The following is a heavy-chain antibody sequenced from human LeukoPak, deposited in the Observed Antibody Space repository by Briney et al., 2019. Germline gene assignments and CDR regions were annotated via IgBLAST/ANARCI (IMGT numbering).Heavy chain of an antibody. CDR3: ARRLLGYCSGGSCYSGYFQH. CDR1: GGSISGSNW. V-gene: IGHV4-4*02. CDR2: IYHSGST. J-gene: IGHJ1*01. D-gene: IGHD2-15*01. Sequence: SGTLSLTCAVSGGSISGSNWWSWVRQAPGKGLEWIGEIYHSGSTNYNPSLKSRVTISVDTSKNLFSLKLSSVTAADTAVYYCARRLLGYCSGGSCYSGYFQHWGQGTLVTVSS.